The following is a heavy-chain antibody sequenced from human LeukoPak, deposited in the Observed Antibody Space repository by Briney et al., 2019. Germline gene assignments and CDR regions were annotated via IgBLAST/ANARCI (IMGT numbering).Heavy chain of an antibody. D-gene: IGHD6-13*01. CDR2: VGGSGGST. Sequence: GGSLRLSCAASGFTFSSYAMSWVRQAPGKGLEWVSAVGGSGGSTFYADSAKGRFTISRDNSKNTLYLQMNSLRAEDTAVYYCAKDRYSSSWSRFDYWGQGTLVTVSS. J-gene: IGHJ4*02. V-gene: IGHV3-23*01. CDR1: GFTFSSYA. CDR3: AKDRYSSSWSRFDY.